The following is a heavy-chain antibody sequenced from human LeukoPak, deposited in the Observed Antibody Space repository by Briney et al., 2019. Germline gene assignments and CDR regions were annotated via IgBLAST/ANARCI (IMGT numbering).Heavy chain of an antibody. V-gene: IGHV3-7*01. CDR1: GFTFSSHW. Sequence: PGGSLRLSCAASGFTFSSHWMSWVRHPPAKGLEWVANIKQDGSEKYYVDPVKSRFTISRDNATNSLYPQMNSLSADDTAVYYCARGRASFGYWGQGTLVTV. CDR3: ARGRASFGY. J-gene: IGHJ4*02. CDR2: IKQDGSEK.